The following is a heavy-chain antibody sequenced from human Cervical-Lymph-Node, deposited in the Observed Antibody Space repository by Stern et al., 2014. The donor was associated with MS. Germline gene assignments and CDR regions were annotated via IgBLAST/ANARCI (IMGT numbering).Heavy chain of an antibody. CDR3: VREDGDFDY. Sequence: VQLVESGGGVVQPGGSLRLSCAASGFTFSSHVMHWVRQAPGQGMEWVAVIWHDETNNAYADSVKGRFTISRDNSNNTLSLQMNSLRAEDTAVYYCVREDGDFDYWGQGTLVTVSS. D-gene: IGHD2-8*01. V-gene: IGHV3-30-3*01. CDR2: IWHDETNN. CDR1: GFTFSSHV. J-gene: IGHJ4*02.